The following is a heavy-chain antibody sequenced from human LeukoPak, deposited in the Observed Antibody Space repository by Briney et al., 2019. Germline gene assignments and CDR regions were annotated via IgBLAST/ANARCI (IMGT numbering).Heavy chain of an antibody. CDR3: ARAYSGSSGVFEY. CDR1: GGSISSGDYY. Sequence: SETLSLTCTVSGGSISSGDYYWSWIRQPPGKGLEWIGSIYYSGSTYYNPSLKSRVTISVDTSKNQFSLKLSSITAADTAVYYCARAYSGSSGVFEYWGQGTLVTVSS. D-gene: IGHD3-10*01. V-gene: IGHV4-39*01. J-gene: IGHJ4*02. CDR2: IYYSGST.